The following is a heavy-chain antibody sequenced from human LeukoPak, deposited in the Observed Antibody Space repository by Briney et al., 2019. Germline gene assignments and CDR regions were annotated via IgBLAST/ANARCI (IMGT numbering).Heavy chain of an antibody. CDR1: GYTFTCYG. D-gene: IGHD2-15*01. J-gene: IGHJ5*02. CDR3: ARPQDYCSGGSCYLPWFDG. CDR2: ISAYNGNT. Sequence: ASVKVSCKASGYTFTCYGISWVRQAPGQGLEWMGWISAYNGNTNYAQKLQGRVTMTTDTSTSTAYMELRSLRSDDTAVYYCARPQDYCSGGSCYLPWFDGWGQGTLVTVSS. V-gene: IGHV1-18*04.